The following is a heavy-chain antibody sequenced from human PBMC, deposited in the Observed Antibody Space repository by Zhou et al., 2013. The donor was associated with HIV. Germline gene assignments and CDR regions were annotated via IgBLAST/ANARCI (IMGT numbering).Heavy chain of an antibody. J-gene: IGHJ6*03. CDR2: INPSYGTT. CDR3: ARVTVRSYYMDV. Sequence: QVQLVQSGTELKKPGASVKVSCKASGYTFTSYYMHWVRQAPGQGLEWMGIINPSYGTTTYAQKFQGRVTMTRDTSTSTVYMELSSLRSEDTAVYYCARVTVRSYYMDVWGKGTTVTVSS. V-gene: IGHV1-46*03. CDR1: GYTFTSYY. D-gene: IGHD2-8*02.